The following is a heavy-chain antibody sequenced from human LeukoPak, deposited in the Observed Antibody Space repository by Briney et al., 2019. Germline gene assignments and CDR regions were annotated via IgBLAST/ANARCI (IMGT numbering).Heavy chain of an antibody. CDR3: ARDPGYSYGYLFDY. CDR2: IKQDGSEK. J-gene: IGHJ4*02. D-gene: IGHD5-18*01. Sequence: GGSLRLSCAASGFTFSSYWMSWVRQAPGKGLEWVANIKQDGSEKYYVDSVKGRFTISRDSSKNTLYLQMNSLRAEDTAVYYCARDPGYSYGYLFDYWGQGTLVTVSS. V-gene: IGHV3-7*03. CDR1: GFTFSSYW.